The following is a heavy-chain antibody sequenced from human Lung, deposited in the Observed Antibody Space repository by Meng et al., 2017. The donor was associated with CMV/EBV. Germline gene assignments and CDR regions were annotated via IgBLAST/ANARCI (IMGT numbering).Heavy chain of an antibody. CDR3: AKSKGVTVAGQYYYFDY. CDR2: ISWNSRNI. J-gene: IGHJ4*02. D-gene: IGHD6-19*01. V-gene: IGHV3-9*01. CDR1: GFTFDDYA. Sequence: GGSLRLXCAASGFTFDDYAMHWVRQVPGKGLEWVSGISWNSRNIVYADSVKGRFTISRDNAKSSLYLQMNSLRGEDTALYYCAKSKGVTVAGQYYYFDYWXQGTLVTVSS.